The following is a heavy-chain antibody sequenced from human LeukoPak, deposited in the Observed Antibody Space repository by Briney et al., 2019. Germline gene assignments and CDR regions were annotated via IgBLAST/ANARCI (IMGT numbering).Heavy chain of an antibody. CDR2: INHSGST. CDR3: ARGGPSGYYKD. Sequence: PSETLSLTCAVYGGSFSGYYWSWIRQPPGKGLEWIGEINHSGSTNYNPSLKSRVTISVGTSKNQFSLKLSSVTAADTAVYYCARGGPSGYYKDWGQGTLVTVSS. CDR1: GGSFSGYY. J-gene: IGHJ4*02. D-gene: IGHD3-3*01. V-gene: IGHV4-34*01.